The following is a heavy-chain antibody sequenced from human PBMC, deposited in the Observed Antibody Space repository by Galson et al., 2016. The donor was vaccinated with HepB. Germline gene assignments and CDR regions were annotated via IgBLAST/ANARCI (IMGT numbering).Heavy chain of an antibody. J-gene: IGHJ4*02. CDR3: VTRGGENN. CDR2: IKSKTAVGTT. V-gene: IGHV3-15*01. D-gene: IGHD2-21*01. CDR1: GFNFADAW. Sequence: ASGFNFADAWMNWVRQAPGQGLEWVGRIKSKTAVGTTDYAAPVKGRFTISRDDSKNTLYLQMNSLKTEDTAMYYCVTRGGENNWGPGTLVTVSS.